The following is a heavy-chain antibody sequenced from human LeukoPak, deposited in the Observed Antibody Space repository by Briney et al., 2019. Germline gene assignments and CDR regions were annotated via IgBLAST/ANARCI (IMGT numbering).Heavy chain of an antibody. CDR2: IHTSGST. V-gene: IGHV4-61*02. J-gene: IGHJ4*02. CDR3: ARGPASTELWLDYFDY. CDR1: GDSISSGTYY. D-gene: IGHD3-10*01. Sequence: SETLSLTCTVSGDSISSGTYYWSWLRQPAGKGLEWIGRIHTSGSTNYNPSLRSRVTISLDTSKNQFSLKVTSVTAADTAVYYCARGPASTELWLDYFDYWGQGTLVTVSS.